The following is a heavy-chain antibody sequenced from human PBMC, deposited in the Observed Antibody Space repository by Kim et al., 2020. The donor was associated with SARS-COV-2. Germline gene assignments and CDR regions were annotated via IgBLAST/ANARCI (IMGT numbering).Heavy chain of an antibody. CDR3: AKVHGSGSYYNVPYFDY. J-gene: IGHJ4*02. Sequence: VKGRFTISRDNDKNSLYLQMNSLRAEDTALYYCAKVHGSGSYYNVPYFDYWGQGTLVTVSS. D-gene: IGHD3-10*01. V-gene: IGHV3-9*01.